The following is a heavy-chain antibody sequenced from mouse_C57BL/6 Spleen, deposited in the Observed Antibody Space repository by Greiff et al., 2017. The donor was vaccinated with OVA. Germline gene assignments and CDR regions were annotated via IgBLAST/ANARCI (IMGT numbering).Heavy chain of an antibody. CDR1: GYTFTDYE. D-gene: IGHD2-1*01. J-gene: IGHJ2*01. CDR3: TSSLFYYGNSYFDY. CDR2: IDPETGGT. Sequence: VKLVESGAELVRPGASVTLSCKASGYTFTDYEMHWVKQTPVHGLEWIGAIDPETGGTAYNQKFKGKAILTADKSSSTAYMELRSLTSEDSAVYYCTSSLFYYGNSYFDYWGQGTTLTVSS. V-gene: IGHV1-15*01.